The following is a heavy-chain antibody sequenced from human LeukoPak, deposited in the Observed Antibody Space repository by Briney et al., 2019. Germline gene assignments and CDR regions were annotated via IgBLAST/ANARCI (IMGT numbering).Heavy chain of an antibody. CDR1: GYTFTSYD. J-gene: IGHJ4*02. CDR2: INPNSGGT. V-gene: IGHV1-2*02. Sequence: ASVKVSCKASGYTFTSYDINWVRQAPGQGLEWMGWINPNSGGTNYAQRFQGRVTMTRDTSISTAYMELSRLRSDDTAVYYCVSAGYSSNWYSDWGQGTLVTVSS. CDR3: VSAGYSSNWYSD. D-gene: IGHD6-13*01.